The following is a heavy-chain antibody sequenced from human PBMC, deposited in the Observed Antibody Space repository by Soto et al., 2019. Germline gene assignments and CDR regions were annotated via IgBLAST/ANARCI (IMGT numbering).Heavy chain of an antibody. CDR1: GFTFSDYY. J-gene: IGHJ4*02. D-gene: IGHD6-13*01. CDR3: ARIYEAAAGTPYY. Sequence: VRLVESGGALVQPGESLRLSCAASGFTFSDYYMSWFRQAPGKRLEWVSYISSTSGSTTYYADSVKGRFTISRDNAKNSLYLQMNSLRVEDTAVYYCARIYEAAAGTPYYWGQGTLVTVSP. CDR2: ISSTSGSTT. V-gene: IGHV3-11*01.